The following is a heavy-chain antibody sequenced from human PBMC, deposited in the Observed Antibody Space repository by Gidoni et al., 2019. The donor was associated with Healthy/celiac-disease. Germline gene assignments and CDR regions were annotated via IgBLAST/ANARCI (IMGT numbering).Heavy chain of an antibody. CDR3: ARGPHDYGSGSYYP. D-gene: IGHD3-10*01. CDR1: GYPVTSYY. V-gene: IGHV1-46*01. Sequence: QVQLVQSGAEVKNPGASVQVSCKASGYPVTSYYMHWVRQAPGKVLEWMGIINPSGGSTSYSLKVHGRVTMTRDMSTSKVYMELSSLRSEDTAVYYCARGPHDYGSGSYYPWGQGTLVTVSS. J-gene: IGHJ5*02. CDR2: INPSGGST.